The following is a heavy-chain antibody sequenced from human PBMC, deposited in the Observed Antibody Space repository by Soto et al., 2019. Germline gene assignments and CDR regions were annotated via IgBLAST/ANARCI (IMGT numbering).Heavy chain of an antibody. V-gene: IGHV4-59*01. D-gene: IGHD3-10*01. J-gene: IGHJ3*02. CDR3: ARVWGGAFDI. CDR2: IYYSGST. Sequence: SSETLSLTYTVSGGSISSYYWSWIRQPPGKGLEWIGYIYYSGSTNYNPSLKSRVTISVDTSKNQFSLKLSSVTAADTAVYYCARVWGGAFDIWGQGTIVT. CDR1: GGSISSYY.